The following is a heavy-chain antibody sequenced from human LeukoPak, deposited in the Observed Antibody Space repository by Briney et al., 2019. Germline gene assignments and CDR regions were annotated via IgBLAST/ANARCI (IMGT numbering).Heavy chain of an antibody. Sequence: PGGSLRLSCAASGFTFSSYAMSWVRQAPGKGLEWVSAISGSGGSTYYADSVKGRFTISRDNSKNTLYLQMNSLRSEDTAVYYCARGRAVAGPHPFDYWGQGTLVTVSS. J-gene: IGHJ4*02. D-gene: IGHD6-19*01. CDR2: ISGSGGST. V-gene: IGHV3-23*01. CDR1: GFTFSSYA. CDR3: ARGRAVAGPHPFDY.